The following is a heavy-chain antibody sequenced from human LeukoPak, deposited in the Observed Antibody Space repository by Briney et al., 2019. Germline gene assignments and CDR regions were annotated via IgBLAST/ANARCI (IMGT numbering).Heavy chain of an antibody. CDR2: MNPNSGNA. D-gene: IGHD2-2*01. Sequence: ASVKVSCKASGYTFTSYDINWVRQATGQGLEWMGWMNPNSGNAGYAQKVQGRVTITRDTSISTAYMELSSLRSEDTAVYYCARAGYCSSTSCRSWFDPWGQGTLDTVSS. V-gene: IGHV1-8*01. J-gene: IGHJ5*02. CDR3: ARAGYCSSTSCRSWFDP. CDR1: GYTFTSYD.